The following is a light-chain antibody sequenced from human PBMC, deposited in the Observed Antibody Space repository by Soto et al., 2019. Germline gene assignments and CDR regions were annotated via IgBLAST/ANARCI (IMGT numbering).Light chain of an antibody. CDR2: KAS. J-gene: IGKJ1*01. CDR3: QQFNDYPWT. Sequence: DIQMTQSPSTLSASVGDRVTITSRASQSISSWLAWYQQKPGKAPKLLIYKASSLESGVPSRFSGSGSGIEFTLTISSLQPDDFATYYCQQFNDYPWTFGQGTKVEIK. CDR1: QSISSW. V-gene: IGKV1-5*03.